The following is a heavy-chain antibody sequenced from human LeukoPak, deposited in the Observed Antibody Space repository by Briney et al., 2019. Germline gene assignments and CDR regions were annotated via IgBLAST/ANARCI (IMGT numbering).Heavy chain of an antibody. CDR3: ARRVSDCSSTSCYNWFDP. CDR1: GYSFTSYW. Sequence: GESLKISCKGSGYSFTSYWIGWVHQMPGKGLEWMGIIYPGDSDTRYSPSFQGQVTISADKSISTAYLQWSSLKASDTAMYYCARRVSDCSSTSCYNWFDPWGQGTLVTVSS. CDR2: IYPGDSDT. J-gene: IGHJ5*02. V-gene: IGHV5-51*07. D-gene: IGHD2-2*01.